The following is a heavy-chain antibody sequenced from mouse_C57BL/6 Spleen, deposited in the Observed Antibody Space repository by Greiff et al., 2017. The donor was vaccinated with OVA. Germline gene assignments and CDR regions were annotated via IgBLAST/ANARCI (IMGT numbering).Heavy chain of an antibody. J-gene: IGHJ3*01. CDR3: ASPNWDWAWFAY. Sequence: QVQLQQSGAELVKPGASVKLSCKASGYTFTSYWMHWVKQRPGQGLEWIGMIHPNSGSTNYNEKFKSKATLTVDKSSSTAYMQLSSLTSEDSAVYYCASPNWDWAWFAYWGQGTLVTVSA. V-gene: IGHV1-64*01. CDR2: IHPNSGST. CDR1: GYTFTSYW. D-gene: IGHD4-1*01.